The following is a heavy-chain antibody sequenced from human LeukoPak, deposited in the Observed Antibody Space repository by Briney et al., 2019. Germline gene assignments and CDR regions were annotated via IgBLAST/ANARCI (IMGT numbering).Heavy chain of an antibody. V-gene: IGHV4-39*07. Sequence: PSETLSLTCTVSGGSISSSSYYWGWIRQPPGKGLEWIGSIYYSGSTYYNPSLKSRVTISVDTSKNQFSLKLSSVTAADTAVYYCARGIAAAGTGGYYYYYYYMDVWGKGTTVTISS. CDR1: GGSISSSSYY. D-gene: IGHD6-13*01. CDR3: ARGIAAAGTGGYYYYYYYMDV. J-gene: IGHJ6*03. CDR2: IYYSGST.